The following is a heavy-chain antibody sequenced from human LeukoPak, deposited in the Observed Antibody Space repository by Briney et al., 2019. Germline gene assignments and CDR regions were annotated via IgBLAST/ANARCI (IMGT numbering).Heavy chain of an antibody. CDR3: ASDGAVAGPESFQH. CDR1: GFTFSSYA. D-gene: IGHD6-19*01. Sequence: GGSLRLSCAASGFTFSSYAMSWVRQAPGKGLEWVSAISGSGGSTYYADSVKGRFTISRDNSKNTLYLQMNSLRAEDTAVYYCASDGAVAGPESFQHWGQGTLSPSPQ. J-gene: IGHJ1*01. V-gene: IGHV3-23*01. CDR2: ISGSGGST.